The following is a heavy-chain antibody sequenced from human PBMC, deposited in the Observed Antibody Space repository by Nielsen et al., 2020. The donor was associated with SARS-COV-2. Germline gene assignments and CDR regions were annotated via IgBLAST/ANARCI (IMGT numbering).Heavy chain of an antibody. V-gene: IGHV3-33*01. D-gene: IGHD6-19*01. J-gene: IGHJ4*02. Sequence: GGSLRLSCAASGFTFSSYGMHWVRQAPGKGLEWVAVIWYDGSNKYYADSVKGRFTISRDNSKNTLYLQMNSLRAEDTAVYYCARDLAVAGTTGDYFDYWGQGTLVTVSS. CDR3: ARDLAVAGTTGDYFDY. CDR1: GFTFSSYG. CDR2: IWYDGSNK.